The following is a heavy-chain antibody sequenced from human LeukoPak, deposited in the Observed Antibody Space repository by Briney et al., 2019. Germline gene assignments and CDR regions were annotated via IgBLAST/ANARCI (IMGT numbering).Heavy chain of an antibody. CDR3: AKEGESGYSGGFDY. CDR2: ISHDGSDK. D-gene: IGHD3-3*01. CDR1: GFTSKKYG. Sequence: GGSLGLSCEASGFTSKKYGMHWVRQAPGKGLEWVAFISHDGSDKYYADSVKGRFTISSDNSKNTQFLQMNSLRVEDTAMYYCAKEGESGYSGGFDYWGQGTLVTVSS. J-gene: IGHJ4*02. V-gene: IGHV3-30*18.